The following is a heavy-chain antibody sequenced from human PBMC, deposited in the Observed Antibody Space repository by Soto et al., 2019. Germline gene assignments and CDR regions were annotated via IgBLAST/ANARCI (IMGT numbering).Heavy chain of an antibody. J-gene: IGHJ4*02. CDR2: IWYDGSNK. V-gene: IGHV3-33*01. D-gene: IGHD2-15*01. CDR3: ARVGGLFDY. Sequence: QVQLVESGGGVVQPGRSLRLSCAASGFTFSSYGMHWVRQAPGKGLGWVAVIWYDGSNKYYADSVKGRFTISRDNSKNTLYLQMNSLRAEDTAVYYCARVGGLFDYWGQGTLVTVSS. CDR1: GFTFSSYG.